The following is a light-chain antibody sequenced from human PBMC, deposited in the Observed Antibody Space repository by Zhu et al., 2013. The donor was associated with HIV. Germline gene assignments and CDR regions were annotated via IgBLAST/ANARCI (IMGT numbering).Light chain of an antibody. CDR3: QQRNNWPPT. CDR1: QSVRSY. J-gene: IGKJ3*01. V-gene: IGKV3-11*01. CDR2: DAS. Sequence: EIVLTQSPATLSLSPGERATLSCRASQSVRSYLAWYQQKPGQAPRLLIYDASNRATGIPARFSGSGSGTDFTLTISSLEPEDFALYYCQQRNNWPPTFGPRDRRVDVK.